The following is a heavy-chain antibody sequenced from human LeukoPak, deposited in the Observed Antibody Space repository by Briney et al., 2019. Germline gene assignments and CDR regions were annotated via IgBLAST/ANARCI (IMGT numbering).Heavy chain of an antibody. Sequence: SDTLSLTCTVSGVSVNSGNYYWSWIRQPPGKGLEWIGYIYDSGSTKYNPSLKSRVTISEDTSKNQFSLKLRFVTAADTAVYYCARAPEVYDSTSYGGGWLDPWGQGIRVTVSS. V-gene: IGHV4-61*01. D-gene: IGHD3-22*01. CDR3: ARAPEVYDSTSYGGGWLDP. CDR1: GVSVNSGNYY. J-gene: IGHJ5*02. CDR2: IYDSGST.